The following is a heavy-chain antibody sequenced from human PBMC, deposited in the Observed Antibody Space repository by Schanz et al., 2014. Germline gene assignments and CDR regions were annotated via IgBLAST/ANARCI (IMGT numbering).Heavy chain of an antibody. V-gene: IGHV3-23*04. D-gene: IGHD3-10*01. J-gene: IGHJ4*02. Sequence: EVQVVESGGGLVQPGGSLRLSCAASGFTFENYALTWVRQVPGKGLVWVSAISGGGGTTYYADSVKGRFTISRDNSKNTLYLQMNSLRAEDTAVYYCARIGGSVFDYWAQGTLVTVSS. CDR2: ISGGGGTT. CDR1: GFTFENYA. CDR3: ARIGGSVFDY.